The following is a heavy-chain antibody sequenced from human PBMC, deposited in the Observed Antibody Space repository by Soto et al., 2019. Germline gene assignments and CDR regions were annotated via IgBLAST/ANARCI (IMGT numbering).Heavy chain of an antibody. Sequence: QVQLQESGPGLVKPSQTLSLTCTVSGGSISSGDYYWSWIRQPPGKGLEWIGYIYYSGSTYYNPSLKSRVTISVETSKNQFSLKLSSVTAADTAVYYCDRRPQDCSGGRCYLYFHHWGQGTLVTVSS. D-gene: IGHD2-15*01. V-gene: IGHV4-30-4*01. J-gene: IGHJ1*01. CDR1: GGSISSGDYY. CDR2: IYYSGST. CDR3: DRRPQDCSGGRCYLYFHH.